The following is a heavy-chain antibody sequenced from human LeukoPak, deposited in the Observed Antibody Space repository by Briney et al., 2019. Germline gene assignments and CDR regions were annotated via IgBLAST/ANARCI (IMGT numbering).Heavy chain of an antibody. V-gene: IGHV3-7*01. CDR3: ARDQYDFWSGYSGYGMDV. J-gene: IGHJ6*02. CDR2: IKQDGSEK. Sequence: GGSLRLSCAASGFTFSSYWMSWVRQAPGKGLEWVVNIKQDGSEKYYVDSVKGRFTISRDNAKNSLYLQMNSLRAEDTAVYYCARDQYDFWSGYSGYGMDVWGQGTTVTVSS. CDR1: GFTFSSYW. D-gene: IGHD3-3*01.